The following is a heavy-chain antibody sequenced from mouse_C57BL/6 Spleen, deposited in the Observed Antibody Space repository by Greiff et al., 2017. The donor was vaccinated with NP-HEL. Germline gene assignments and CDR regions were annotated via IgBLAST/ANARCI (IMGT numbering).Heavy chain of an antibody. D-gene: IGHD3-2*02. J-gene: IGHJ4*01. CDR3: ARDSGYRLDY. CDR2: IHPNSGST. Sequence: QVQLKQPGAELVKPGASVKLSCKASGYTFTSYWMHWVKQRPGQGLEWIGMIHPNSGSTNYNEKFKSKATLTVDKSSSTAYMQLSSLTSEDSAVYYCARDSGYRLDYWGQGTSVTVSS. V-gene: IGHV1-64*01. CDR1: GYTFTSYW.